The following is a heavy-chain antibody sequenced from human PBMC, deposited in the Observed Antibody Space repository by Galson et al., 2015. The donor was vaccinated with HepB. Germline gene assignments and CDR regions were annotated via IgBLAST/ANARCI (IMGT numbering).Heavy chain of an antibody. V-gene: IGHV1-69*06. CDR2: INPLFGTA. CDR1: GTMFSGFG. J-gene: IGHJ4*02. D-gene: IGHD2-2*01. Sequence: SVKVSCKASGTMFSGFGTSWVRQAPGHGLEWMGEINPLFGTANYAQKFQGRVTITADRSTSTAYMELSSLRSEDTAMYYCATNAARAIFFEFWGQGTLVTVSS. CDR3: ATNAARAIFFEF.